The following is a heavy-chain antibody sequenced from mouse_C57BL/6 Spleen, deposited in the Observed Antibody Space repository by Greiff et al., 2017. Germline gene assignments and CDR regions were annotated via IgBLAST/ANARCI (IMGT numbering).Heavy chain of an antibody. CDR2: INPNNGGT. CDR1: GYTFTDYY. V-gene: IGHV1-26*01. CDR3: AREGFYDDGSSGRHWYFDV. Sequence: VQLQQSGPELVKPGASVKISCKASGYTFTDYYMNWVKQSHGKSLEWIGDINPNNGGTSYNQKFKGKATLTVDKSSSTAYMELRSLTSEDSAVYYCAREGFYDDGSSGRHWYFDVWGTGTTVTVSS. J-gene: IGHJ1*03. D-gene: IGHD1-1*01.